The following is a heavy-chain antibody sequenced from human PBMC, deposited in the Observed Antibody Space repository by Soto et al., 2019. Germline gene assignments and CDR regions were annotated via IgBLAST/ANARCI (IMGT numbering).Heavy chain of an antibody. CDR3: ANRDGGYYGSGSYYGMDV. D-gene: IGHD3-10*01. Sequence: GPTLVNPTQTLTLTCTFSGFSLSTSGVGVGWIRQPPGKALEWLVLIYWDDDKRYSPSLKSRLTITKDTSKNQVVLTMTNMDPVDTATYYCANRDGGYYGSGSYYGMDVWGQGTTVTVSS. CDR2: IYWDDDK. J-gene: IGHJ6*02. CDR1: GFSLSTSGVG. V-gene: IGHV2-5*02.